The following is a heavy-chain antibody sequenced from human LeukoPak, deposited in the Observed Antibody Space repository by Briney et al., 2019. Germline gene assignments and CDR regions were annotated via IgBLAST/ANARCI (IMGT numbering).Heavy chain of an antibody. CDR1: GFTFSSYG. D-gene: IGHD5-24*01. V-gene: IGHV3-33*01. CDR3: ARDVMATPARLVYFDY. Sequence: GGSLGLSCAASGFTFSSYGMHWVRPAPGKGLGWVAVIWYDGSNKYYADSVKGRFTISRDNSKNTLHLQMNSLRAEDTAVYYCARDVMATPARLVYFDYWGQGTLVTVSS. CDR2: IWYDGSNK. J-gene: IGHJ4*02.